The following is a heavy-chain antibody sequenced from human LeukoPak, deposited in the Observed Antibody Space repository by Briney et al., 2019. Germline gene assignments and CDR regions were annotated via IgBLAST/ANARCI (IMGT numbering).Heavy chain of an antibody. Sequence: GASVKVSCKASGYAFTSYYMHWVRQAPGQGLEWMGIINPSGGSTSYAQKFQGRVTMTRDMSTSTVYMELSSLRSEDTAVYYCAREDTAMATFDYWGQGTLVTVSS. CDR2: INPSGGST. CDR1: GYAFTSYY. CDR3: AREDTAMATFDY. D-gene: IGHD5-18*01. J-gene: IGHJ4*02. V-gene: IGHV1-46*01.